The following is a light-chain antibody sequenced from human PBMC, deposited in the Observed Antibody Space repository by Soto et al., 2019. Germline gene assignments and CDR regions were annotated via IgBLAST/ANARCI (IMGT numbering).Light chain of an antibody. CDR1: QSVSSN. V-gene: IGKV3-15*01. Sequence: EIVMTQSPATLSVSPGERATLSCRASQSVSSNLAWYQQKPGQAPRLLIYGASTRATGIPARFSGSGSGTEFTLTISSLQSEDFATYHCQQRYITLYSFGQGTSLEIK. CDR3: QQRYITLYS. J-gene: IGKJ2*03. CDR2: GAS.